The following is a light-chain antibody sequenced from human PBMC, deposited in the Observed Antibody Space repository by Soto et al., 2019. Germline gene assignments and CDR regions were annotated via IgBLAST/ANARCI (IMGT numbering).Light chain of an antibody. CDR2: GAS. Sequence: EIVMTQFPATLSVSPGDRATLSCRASQTISTNLAWYQQQPGQAPRLLIYGASIRATGIPARFSGSGSGTEFTLTISSLQSEDFAVYYCHQYGKWPPETFGTGTKVDI. V-gene: IGKV3-15*01. CDR3: HQYGKWPPET. J-gene: IGKJ3*01. CDR1: QTISTN.